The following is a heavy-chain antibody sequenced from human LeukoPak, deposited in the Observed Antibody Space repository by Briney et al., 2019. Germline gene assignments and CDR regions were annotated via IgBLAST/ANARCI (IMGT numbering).Heavy chain of an antibody. Sequence: PGGSLRLSCAASGFTFSKFWMSWVRQAPGKGLEWVANINQDGREKFYVDSMKGRFTISRDNAKNSLYLQMNSLRAEDTAVYYCARFLSSGSDYWGQGTLVTVSS. CDR2: INQDGREK. CDR3: ARFLSSGSDY. V-gene: IGHV3-7*01. J-gene: IGHJ4*02. D-gene: IGHD3-22*01. CDR1: GFTFSKFW.